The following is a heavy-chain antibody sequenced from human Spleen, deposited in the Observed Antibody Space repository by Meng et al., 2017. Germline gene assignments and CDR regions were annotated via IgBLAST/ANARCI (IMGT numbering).Heavy chain of an antibody. J-gene: IGHJ4*02. V-gene: IGHV1-2*06. CDR3: ARDEDISAAGKLFGDY. Sequence: QGQLVQSGAEVKRPGAPVKVSCKASGYTFSKFAMHWVRQAPGQGLEWMGRINPKSGDTHYAQRFQGRVTMTGDTSISTAYMELSGLRSDDTAMYYCARDEDISAAGKLFGDYWGQGTLVTVSS. CDR1: GYTFSKFA. D-gene: IGHD6-13*01. CDR2: INPKSGDT.